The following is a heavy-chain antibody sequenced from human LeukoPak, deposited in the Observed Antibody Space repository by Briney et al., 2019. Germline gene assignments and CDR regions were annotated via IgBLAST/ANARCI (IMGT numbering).Heavy chain of an antibody. J-gene: IGHJ4*02. V-gene: IGHV3-23*01. CDR3: AVPSVLYYFDY. CDR2: ISSGAGST. D-gene: IGHD2-2*01. Sequence: GFLRLSCAASGFTFSSYTMSWVRQAPGKGLEWVSFISSGAGSTYYADSVKGRFTISREISKNTLYLQMNSLRAEDTAVYYCAVPSVLYYFDYWGQGTLVTVSS. CDR1: GFTFSSYT.